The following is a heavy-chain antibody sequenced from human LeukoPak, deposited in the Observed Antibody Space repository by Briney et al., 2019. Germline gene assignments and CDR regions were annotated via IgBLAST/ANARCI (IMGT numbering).Heavy chain of an antibody. Sequence: PGGSLRLSFAASEFTFRGYWMNWVRQAPGKGPEWVANINQNGSEKHYVASVKGRFTISRDNAKNSLFLQMNSLRVEDTAVFYCARDGFVGAADYWGQGTLVTVSS. CDR3: ARDGFVGAADY. D-gene: IGHD6-13*01. J-gene: IGHJ4*02. CDR2: INQNGSEK. V-gene: IGHV3-7*01. CDR1: EFTFRGYW.